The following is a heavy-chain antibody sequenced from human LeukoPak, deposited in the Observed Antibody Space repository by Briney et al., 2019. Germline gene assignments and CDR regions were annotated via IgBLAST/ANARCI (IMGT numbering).Heavy chain of an antibody. CDR3: AKWDGIPVAGTYFY. Sequence: GGSLRLSCAASGFTVSSNYMSWVRQAPGKGLEWVSVIYSGGSTYYADSVKGRFTISRDNSKNTLYLQMNSLRAEDTAIYYCAKWDGIPVAGTYFYWGQGTLVTVSS. V-gene: IGHV3-53*01. D-gene: IGHD6-19*01. CDR1: GFTVSSNY. J-gene: IGHJ4*02. CDR2: IYSGGST.